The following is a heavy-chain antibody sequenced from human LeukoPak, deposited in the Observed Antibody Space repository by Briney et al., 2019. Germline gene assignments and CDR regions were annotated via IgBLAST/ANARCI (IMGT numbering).Heavy chain of an antibody. CDR3: ARVKTMIVVVRLFDY. D-gene: IGHD3-22*01. J-gene: IGHJ4*02. Sequence: ASVKVSCKASGGTFSSYAISWVRQAPGQGLEWMGGIIPIYGTANYAQKFQGRVTITADESTSTAYMELSRLRSDDTAVYYCARVKTMIVVVRLFDYWGQGTLVTVSS. CDR2: IIPIYGTA. V-gene: IGHV1-69*13. CDR1: GGTFSSYA.